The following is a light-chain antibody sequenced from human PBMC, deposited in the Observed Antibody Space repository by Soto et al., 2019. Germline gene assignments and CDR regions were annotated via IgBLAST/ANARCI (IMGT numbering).Light chain of an antibody. CDR1: SSNIGGTNY. Sequence: QSVLTQPPSASGTPGQKVFMSCSGSSSNIGGTNYAYWYQQLPGAAPKLLMHSNNLRPSGVPERISGSKFGTAASLAISGLRSEDEAVYYCASWDDRLGAVIFGGGT. CDR2: SNN. CDR3: ASWDDRLGAVI. V-gene: IGLV1-47*02. J-gene: IGLJ2*01.